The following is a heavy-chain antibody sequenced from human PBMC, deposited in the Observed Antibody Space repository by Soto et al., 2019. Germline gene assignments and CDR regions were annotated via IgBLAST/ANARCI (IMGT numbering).Heavy chain of an antibody. CDR1: GFTFSSYG. V-gene: IGHV3-30*18. Sequence: GGSLRLSCAASGFTFSSYGMHWVRQAPGKGLEWVAVISYDGSNKYYAESVKGRSTISSDNSKNTLYLQMNSLRAEDTAVYYCAKDFGSSSWYEYGMDVWGQGTTVTVSS. CDR3: AKDFGSSSWYEYGMDV. D-gene: IGHD6-13*01. CDR2: ISYDGSNK. J-gene: IGHJ6*02.